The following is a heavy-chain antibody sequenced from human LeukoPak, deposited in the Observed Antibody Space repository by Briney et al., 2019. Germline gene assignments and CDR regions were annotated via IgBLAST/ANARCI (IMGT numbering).Heavy chain of an antibody. D-gene: IGHD1-26*01. J-gene: IGHJ4*02. CDR1: GGPLRPYY. CDR3: ARQPFPLREDHFDF. CDR2: TFTSGGT. Sequence: SETLPLTRTVSGGPLRPYYCSSIRQTAGTRLGCFGYTFTSGGTNYIPSIQRRVTISVDTFKNQFSLQMTTVTAADTAAYSCARQPFPLREDHFDFWGKGTLVTVSS. V-gene: IGHV4-4*09.